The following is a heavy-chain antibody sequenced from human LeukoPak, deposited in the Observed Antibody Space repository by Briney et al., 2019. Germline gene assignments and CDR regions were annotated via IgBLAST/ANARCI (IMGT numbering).Heavy chain of an antibody. CDR3: ARHCSGDLCAAYFYYYYSDV. J-gene: IGHJ6*03. CDR1: EFTSIGNS. Sequence: PGGSLRLSCAASEFTSIGNSWTWFAKAPGKGLSGASSIGSIIGYIYYADSVKGRFTISRDNAKNSLYLQMNSLRAEDTAVYYCARHCSGDLCAAYFYYYYSDVWGKGTTVTVSS. V-gene: IGHV3-21*01. CDR2: IGSIIGYI. D-gene: IGHD2-21*01.